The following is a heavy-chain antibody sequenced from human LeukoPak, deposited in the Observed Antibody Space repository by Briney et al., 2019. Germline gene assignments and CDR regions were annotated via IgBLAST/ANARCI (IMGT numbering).Heavy chain of an antibody. Sequence: PGGSLRLSCAASGFTFSSYGMSWVRQAPGKGLEWVSAISGSGGSTYYADSVKGRFTISRDNSKNTLYLQMNSLRAEDTAVYYCAKDRRPGSGSYYFDYWGQGTPVIVSS. CDR2: ISGSGGST. D-gene: IGHD3-10*01. J-gene: IGHJ4*02. CDR1: GFTFSSYG. V-gene: IGHV3-23*01. CDR3: AKDRRPGSGSYYFDY.